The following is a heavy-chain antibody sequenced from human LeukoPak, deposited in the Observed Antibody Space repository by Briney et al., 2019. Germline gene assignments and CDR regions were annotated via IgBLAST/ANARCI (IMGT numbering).Heavy chain of an antibody. CDR3: ANPGYSGYD. D-gene: IGHD5-12*01. CDR2: ISYNGGST. CDR1: EFTFSTYA. J-gene: IGHJ4*02. Sequence: GGSLRLSCSASEFTFSTYAMHWVRQAPGKGLECVSGISYNGGSTYYADSVKGRFTISRDNSKNTLYLQMSSLRAEDTAVYYCANPGYSGYDWGQGTLVTVSS. V-gene: IGHV3-64D*09.